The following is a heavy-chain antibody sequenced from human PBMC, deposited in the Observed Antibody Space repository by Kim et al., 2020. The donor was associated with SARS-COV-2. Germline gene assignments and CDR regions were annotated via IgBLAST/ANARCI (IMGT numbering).Heavy chain of an antibody. J-gene: IGHJ4*02. Sequence: AQKFQGEVTITADESTSTAYMELSSLRSEDTAVYYCARDLIAAAVGYFDYWGQGTLVTVSS. CDR3: ARDLIAAAVGYFDY. D-gene: IGHD6-13*01. V-gene: IGHV1-69*01.